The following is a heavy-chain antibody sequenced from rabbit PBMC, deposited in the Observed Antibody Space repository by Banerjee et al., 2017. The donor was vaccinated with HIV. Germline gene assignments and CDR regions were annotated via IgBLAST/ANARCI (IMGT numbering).Heavy chain of an antibody. J-gene: IGHJ4*01. Sequence: QSLQESGGGLFQPGGSLALTCTASGFSLSNSYVMCWVRQAPGKGLEWIACIGSNSGNTYYASWAKGRFTISKTSSTTVTLQMPSLTAADTATYFCTRDADNSGYFSLWGPGTLVTVS. CDR1: GFSLSNSYV. CDR2: IGSNSGNT. V-gene: IGHV1S40*01. CDR3: TRDADNSGYFSL. D-gene: IGHD1-1*01.